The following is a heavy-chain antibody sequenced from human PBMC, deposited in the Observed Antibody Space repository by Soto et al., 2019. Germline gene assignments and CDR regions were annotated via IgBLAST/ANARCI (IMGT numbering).Heavy chain of an antibody. CDR3: ARGGLTLRYFDWLLFDY. CDR2: ISAYNGNT. CDR1: GYTFTSYG. Sequence: ASVKVSCKASGYTFTSYGISWVRQAPGQGLEWTGWISAYNGNTNYAQKLQGRVTMTTDTSTSTAYMELRSLRSDDTAVYYCARGGLTLRYFDWLLFDYWGQGTLVTVSS. J-gene: IGHJ4*02. V-gene: IGHV1-18*01. D-gene: IGHD3-9*01.